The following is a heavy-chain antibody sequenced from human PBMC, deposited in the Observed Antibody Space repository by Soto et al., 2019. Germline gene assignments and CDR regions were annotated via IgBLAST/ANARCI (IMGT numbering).Heavy chain of an antibody. CDR1: GYSFTSYW. V-gene: IGHV5-10-1*01. CDR3: ARRSIDIVVVPAAIRSYYYYYGMDV. Sequence: PGESLKISCKGSGYSFTSYWISWVRQMPGKGLEWMGRIDPSDSYTNYSPSFQGHVTISADKSISTAYLQWSNLKASDTAMYYCARRSIDIVVVPAAIRSYYYYYGMDVWGQGTTVTVSS. CDR2: IDPSDSYT. J-gene: IGHJ6*02. D-gene: IGHD2-2*02.